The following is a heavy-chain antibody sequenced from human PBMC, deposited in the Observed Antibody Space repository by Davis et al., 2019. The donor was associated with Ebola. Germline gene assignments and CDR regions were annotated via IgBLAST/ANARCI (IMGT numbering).Heavy chain of an antibody. CDR3: ASGDTHEF. CDR2: INPNSGVT. Sequence: SVKVSCKASGYIFTDYLLHWVRRAPGQGLEWMGWINPNSGVTTYAQKFQGRVTMTRDRSINTAYMELNSLTSDDTATYFCASGDTHEFWGRGTLITVSS. J-gene: IGHJ4*02. V-gene: IGHV1-2*02. CDR1: GYIFTDYL. D-gene: IGHD2-15*01.